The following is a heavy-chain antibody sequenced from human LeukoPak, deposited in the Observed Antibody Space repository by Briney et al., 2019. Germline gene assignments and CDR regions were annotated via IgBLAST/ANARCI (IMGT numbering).Heavy chain of an antibody. CDR3: ARDNEVAARSFDC. J-gene: IGHJ4*02. CDR1: GGSISGYF. D-gene: IGHD6-6*01. V-gene: IGHV4-4*07. Sequence: SETLSLTCTVSGGSISGYFWSWVRQPAGKGLEWIGRIYTTGSTNYNPSLRSRVTMSVDTAKYQFSLKVTSVTAADTAAYYCARDNEVAARSFDCWGQGTLVTVSS. CDR2: IYTTGST.